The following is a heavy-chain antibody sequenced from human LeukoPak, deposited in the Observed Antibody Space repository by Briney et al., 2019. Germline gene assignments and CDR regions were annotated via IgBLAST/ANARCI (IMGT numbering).Heavy chain of an antibody. D-gene: IGHD2-2*01. Sequence: PSETLSLTCAVYGGPFSGYYWSWIRQPPGKGLEWIGEINHSGSTNYNPSLKSRVTISVDTSKNQFSLKLSSVTAADTAVYYCYCSSTSPGYYYYGMDVWGQGTTVTVSS. CDR3: YCSSTSPGYYYYGMDV. CDR1: GGPFSGYY. V-gene: IGHV4-34*01. J-gene: IGHJ6*02. CDR2: INHSGST.